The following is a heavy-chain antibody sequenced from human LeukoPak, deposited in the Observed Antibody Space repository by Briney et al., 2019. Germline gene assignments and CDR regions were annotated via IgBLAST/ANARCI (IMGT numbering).Heavy chain of an antibody. CDR3: ARGRRYSSSWASLNYYYYMDV. J-gene: IGHJ6*03. CDR2: MNPNSGNT. D-gene: IGHD6-13*01. Sequence: ASVKVSCKASGYTFTSYDINWVRQATGQGLEWMGWMNPNSGNTGYERKFQGRVTMTRNTSISTAYMGLSSLRSEDTAVYYCARGRRYSSSWASLNYYYYMDVWGKGTTVTVSS. CDR1: GYTFTSYD. V-gene: IGHV1-8*01.